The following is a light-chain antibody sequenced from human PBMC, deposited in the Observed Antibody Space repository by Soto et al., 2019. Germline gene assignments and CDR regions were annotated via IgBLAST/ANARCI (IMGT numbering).Light chain of an antibody. CDR3: HQYYRSPLT. CDR2: WAS. CDR1: QSVLFTSNSKNF. J-gene: IGKJ4*01. Sequence: DIVLTQSPDSLAVSLGERATINCKSSQSVLFTSNSKNFIAWYQQKAGQSPRLLIYWASTRESGVPDRFSGSGSGTDFTLTISNLQAEDVAVYYCHQYYRSPLTFGGGTKVEIK. V-gene: IGKV4-1*01.